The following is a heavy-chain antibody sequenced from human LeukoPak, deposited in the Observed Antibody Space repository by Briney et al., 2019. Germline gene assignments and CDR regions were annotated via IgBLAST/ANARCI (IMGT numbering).Heavy chain of an antibody. CDR2: ISGSGSII. V-gene: IGHV3-11*01. D-gene: IGHD1-26*01. CDR1: GLTFSDYY. CDR3: TRRKVGATTDT. Sequence: PGGSLRLSCAASGLTFSDYYMGWIRQAPGKGLEWVSYISGSGSIISYADSVKGRFTISRDNAKKSLYLQMNSLRAEDTAVYFCTRRKVGATTDTWGQGTLVTVSS. J-gene: IGHJ5*02.